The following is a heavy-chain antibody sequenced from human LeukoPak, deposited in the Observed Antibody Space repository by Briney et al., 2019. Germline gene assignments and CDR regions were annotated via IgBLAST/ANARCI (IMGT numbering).Heavy chain of an antibody. J-gene: IGHJ4*02. D-gene: IGHD4-11*01. CDR2: MYPSESDT. Sequence: EESRQFACPGSGYSFPSYWIGWVRHVPRKGMGGMGIMYPSESDTKYSPSVQGQVTISADKSISTAYLQWGSLKASDTAMYYCARTHSNYMIDYWGQGTLVTVSS. V-gene: IGHV5-51*01. CDR3: ARTHSNYMIDY. CDR1: GYSFPSYW.